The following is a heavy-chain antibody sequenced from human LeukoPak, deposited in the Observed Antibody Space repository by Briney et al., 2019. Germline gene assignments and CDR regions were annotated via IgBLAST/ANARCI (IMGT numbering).Heavy chain of an antibody. J-gene: IGHJ4*02. V-gene: IGHV4-4*07. Sequence: SETLSLTCTVSGGSISSYYWSWIRQPAGKGLEWIGRIYTSGSTNYNPSLKSRVTMSVDTSKNQFSLKLSSVTAADTAVYYCARKTYYYDDVKGYFDYWGPGTLVAVSS. CDR2: IYTSGST. CDR1: GGSISSYY. D-gene: IGHD3-22*01. CDR3: ARKTYYYDDVKGYFDY.